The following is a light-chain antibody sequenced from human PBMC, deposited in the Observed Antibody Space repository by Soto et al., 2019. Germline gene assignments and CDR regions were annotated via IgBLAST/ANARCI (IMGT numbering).Light chain of an antibody. Sequence: DIQMTQSPSSLSASVGDRVTITCRASRDIADYLAWYHQKPGQVPKLLIYVASTLQSGVPSRFTASGSGTDFTLTITGLQPEDFATYFCQNYNSAPWTFGQGTKVEF. CDR2: VAS. CDR3: QNYNSAPWT. V-gene: IGKV1-27*01. CDR1: RDIADY. J-gene: IGKJ1*01.